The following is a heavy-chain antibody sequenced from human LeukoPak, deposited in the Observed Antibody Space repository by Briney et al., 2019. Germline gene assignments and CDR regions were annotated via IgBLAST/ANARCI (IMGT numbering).Heavy chain of an antibody. D-gene: IGHD2-15*01. CDR1: GFTVSSNY. CDR2: IYSGGST. V-gene: IGHV3-53*01. CDR3: ARLGCSGGSCYSGEDYFDY. Sequence: GGSLRLSCAASGFTVSSNYMSWVRQARGKALEWVSVIYSGGSTYYADSVKGRFTISRDNSKNTLYLQMNSLRAEDTAVYYCARLGCSGGSCYSGEDYFDYWGQGTLVTVSS. J-gene: IGHJ4*02.